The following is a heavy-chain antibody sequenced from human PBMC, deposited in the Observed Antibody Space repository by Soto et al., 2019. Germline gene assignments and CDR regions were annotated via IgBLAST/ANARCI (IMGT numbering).Heavy chain of an antibody. J-gene: IGHJ4*02. V-gene: IGHV3-49*04. CDR3: TSPSQYNNWNYTFHY. Sequence: GGSLRLSCSASGFTFRDYVMSWVRQAPGKGLEWIGCIRSEGHGGTTEYAASVKGRFTISRDDSKSIAYLQMNSLKIEDTAVYYCTSPSQYNNWNYTFHYWGQGTLVTVSS. D-gene: IGHD1-7*01. CDR2: IRSEGHGGTT. CDR1: GFTFRDYV.